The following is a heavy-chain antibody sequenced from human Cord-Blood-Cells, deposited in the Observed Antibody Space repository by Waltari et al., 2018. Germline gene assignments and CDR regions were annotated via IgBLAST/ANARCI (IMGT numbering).Heavy chain of an antibody. CDR1: GYTFTSYD. J-gene: IGHJ5*02. CDR2: MNPNSGNT. D-gene: IGHD3-3*01. Sequence: QVQLVQSGAEVKKPGASVKVSCKASGYTFTSYDIHWVRQATGQGLAWMGWMNPNSGNTGYAQKFQGRVTMTRNTSISTAYMELSSLRSEDKAVYYCAREGASYYDFWSGYRNWFDPWGQGTLVTVSS. CDR3: AREGASYYDFWSGYRNWFDP. V-gene: IGHV1-8*01.